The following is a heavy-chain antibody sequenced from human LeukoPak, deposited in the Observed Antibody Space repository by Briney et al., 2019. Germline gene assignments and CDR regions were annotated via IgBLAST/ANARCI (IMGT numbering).Heavy chain of an antibody. D-gene: IGHD2-15*01. J-gene: IGHJ5*02. CDR3: AREDCSGGSCSRGFWFDP. Sequence: PGGSLRLSCAASGFTFSSYGMHWVRQAPGKGLEWVAFIRYDGSNKYYADSVKGRFTISRDNSKNTLYLQMNSLRAEDTAVYYCAREDCSGGSCSRGFWFDPWGQGTLVTVSS. CDR2: IRYDGSNK. V-gene: IGHV3-30*02. CDR1: GFTFSSYG.